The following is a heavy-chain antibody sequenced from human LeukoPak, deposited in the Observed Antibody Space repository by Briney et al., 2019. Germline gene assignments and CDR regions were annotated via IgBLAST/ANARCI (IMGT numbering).Heavy chain of an antibody. CDR1: GGSFSGYY. Sequence: SETLSLTCAVYGGSFSGYYWSWIRQPPGKGLEWIGEINHSGSTNYNPSLKSRVTISVDTSKNQFSLKLSSVTAADTAVYYCARNPISYYSDYWGQGTLVTVSS. J-gene: IGHJ4*02. V-gene: IGHV4-34*01. CDR3: ARNPISYYSDY. CDR2: INHSGST.